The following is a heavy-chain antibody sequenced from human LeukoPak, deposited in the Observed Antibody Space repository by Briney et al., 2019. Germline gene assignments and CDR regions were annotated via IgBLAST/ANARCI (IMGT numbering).Heavy chain of an antibody. J-gene: IGHJ5*02. CDR3: ARVRYVYWFDP. Sequence: SETLSLTCIVSGGSISSGGYYWSWIRQHPGKGLEWIGYIYYSGSTYYNPSLKSRVTISVDTSKNQFSLKLSSVTAADTAVYYCARVRYVYWFDPWGQGTLVTVSS. D-gene: IGHD1-14*01. CDR2: IYYSGST. CDR1: GGSISSGGYY. V-gene: IGHV4-31*03.